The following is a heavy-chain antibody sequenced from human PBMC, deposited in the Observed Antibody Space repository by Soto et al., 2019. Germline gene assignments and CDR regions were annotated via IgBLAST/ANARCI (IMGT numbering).Heavy chain of an antibody. CDR1: GFTFSSYA. D-gene: IGHD3-22*01. V-gene: IGHV3-23*01. Sequence: LRLSCAASGFTFSSYAMSWVRQAPGKGLEWVSAISGSGGSTYYADSVKGRFTISRDNSKNTLYLQMNSLRAEDTAVYYCAKDMQSNYYDSSGYYPSDGYFQHWGQGILVTVSS. J-gene: IGHJ1*01. CDR3: AKDMQSNYYDSSGYYPSDGYFQH. CDR2: ISGSGGST.